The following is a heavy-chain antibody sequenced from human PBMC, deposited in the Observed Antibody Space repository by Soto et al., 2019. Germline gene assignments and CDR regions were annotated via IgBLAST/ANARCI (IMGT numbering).Heavy chain of an antibody. D-gene: IGHD3-22*01. CDR2: IWYDGSNK. J-gene: IGHJ3*02. CDR1: GFTFSRYG. CDR3: ARSYYDSSGSIGFAFDI. V-gene: IGHV3-33*01. Sequence: QVQLVESGGGVVQPGRSLRLSCAASGFTFSRYGMHWVRQAPGKGLEWVADIWYDGSNKYYADSVKGRFTISRDNSKNTLYLQMNSLRAEDTAVYFCARSYYDSSGSIGFAFDIWGQGTMVTVSS.